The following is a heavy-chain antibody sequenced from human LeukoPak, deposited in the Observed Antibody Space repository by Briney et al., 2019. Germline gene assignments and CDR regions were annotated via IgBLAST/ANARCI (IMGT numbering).Heavy chain of an antibody. J-gene: IGHJ6*02. D-gene: IGHD3-16*02. CDR2: IYPGDSDT. V-gene: IGHV5-51*01. CDR1: GYSFTSYW. CDR3: ARHIAYYYYGMDV. Sequence: GESLKISCKSSGYSFTSYWIGWVRQMPGKGLEWMGIIYPGDSDTRYSPSFQGQVTISADKSISTAYLQWSSLKASDTAMYYCARHIAYYYYGMDVWGQGTTVTVSS.